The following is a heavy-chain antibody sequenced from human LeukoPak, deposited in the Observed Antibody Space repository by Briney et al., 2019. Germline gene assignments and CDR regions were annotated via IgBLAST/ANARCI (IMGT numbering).Heavy chain of an antibody. D-gene: IGHD7-27*01. J-gene: IGHJ4*02. CDR1: GYTFTSHH. CDR2: MNPNSGNT. V-gene: IGHV1-8*02. Sequence: ASVRVSCKASGYTFTSHHINWVRQAAGQGLEWMGWMNPNSGNTAYAQKFQGRVTMTWDTSINTAYMELGSLRSEYTGVYYCARGRPTNLGGIYWGQGTLVTVSS. CDR3: ARGRPTNLGGIY.